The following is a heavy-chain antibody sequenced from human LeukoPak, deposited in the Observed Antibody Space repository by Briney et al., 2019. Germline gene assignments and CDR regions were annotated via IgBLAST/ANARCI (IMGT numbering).Heavy chain of an antibody. Sequence: TLSLTCTVSGGSISSGGYYWSWIRQPPGKALEWLARIDWDDDKCYSTSLKTRLTISKDTSKNQVVLTMTNMDPVDTATYYCARISGDHYFDYWGQGTLVTVSS. J-gene: IGHJ4*02. CDR2: IDWDDDK. D-gene: IGHD7-27*01. CDR3: ARISGDHYFDY. V-gene: IGHV2-70*11. CDR1: GGSISSGGYY.